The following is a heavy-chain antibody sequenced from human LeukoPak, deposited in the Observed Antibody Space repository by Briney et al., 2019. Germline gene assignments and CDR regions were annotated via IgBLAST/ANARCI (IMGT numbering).Heavy chain of an antibody. CDR3: ARDPRTGYSYGYVAIGYWFDP. D-gene: IGHD5-18*01. CDR2: INPNSGGT. J-gene: IGHJ5*02. CDR1: GYTFTGYY. V-gene: IGHV1-2*02. Sequence: ASVKVSCKASGYTFTGYYMHWVRQAPGQGLEWMGWINPNSGGTNYAQKFQGRVTMTRDTSISTAYMELSRLRSDDTAVYYCARDPRTGYSYGYVAIGYWFDPWGQGTLVTVSS.